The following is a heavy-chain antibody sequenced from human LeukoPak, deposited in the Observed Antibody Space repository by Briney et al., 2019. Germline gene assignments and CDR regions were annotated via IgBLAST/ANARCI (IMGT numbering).Heavy chain of an antibody. V-gene: IGHV1-18*01. J-gene: IGHJ4*02. Sequence: ASVKVSCKASGYTFTSYGISWVRQAPGQGLEWMGWISAYNGNTNYAQKLQGRVTMTTDTSTSTAYMELRSLRSDDTAVYYCARVPNQIQLWVEIIPFDYWGQGTLVTVSS. D-gene: IGHD5-18*01. CDR1: GYTFTSYG. CDR3: ARVPNQIQLWVEIIPFDY. CDR2: ISAYNGNT.